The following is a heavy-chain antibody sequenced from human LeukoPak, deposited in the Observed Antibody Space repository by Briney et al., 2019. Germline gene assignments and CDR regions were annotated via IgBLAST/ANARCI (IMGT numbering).Heavy chain of an antibody. D-gene: IGHD3-3*01. V-gene: IGHV4-31*03. CDR3: ARVRDDYFFDY. CDR1: GDSISTSGFY. CDR2: IHYIGNT. J-gene: IGHJ4*02. Sequence: SETLSLTCTVSGDSISTSGFYWSWIRQHPGTGLEWIAYIHYIGNTYYNPSLESRVTMSVDTSSNQFSLNVASVTAADTAVYYCARVRDDYFFDYWGQGILVTVSS.